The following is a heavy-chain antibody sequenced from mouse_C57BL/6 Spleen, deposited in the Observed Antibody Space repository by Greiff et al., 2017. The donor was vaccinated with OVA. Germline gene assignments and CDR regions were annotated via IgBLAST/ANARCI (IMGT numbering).Heavy chain of an antibody. CDR3: ARDYYGSSYNAMDY. J-gene: IGHJ4*01. Sequence: QVQLQQSGPELVKPGASVKISCKASGYAFSSSWMNWVKQRPGKGLEWIGRIYPGDGDTNYNGKFKGKATLTADKSSSPAYMQLSSLTSEDSAVYFCARDYYGSSYNAMDYWGQGTSVTVSS. CDR2: IYPGDGDT. CDR1: GYAFSSSW. V-gene: IGHV1-82*01. D-gene: IGHD1-1*01.